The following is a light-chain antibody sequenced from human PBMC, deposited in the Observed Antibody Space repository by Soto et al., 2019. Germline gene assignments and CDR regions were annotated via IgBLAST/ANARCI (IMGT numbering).Light chain of an antibody. CDR3: QHYNSLRT. J-gene: IGKJ1*01. V-gene: IGKV1-5*03. Sequence: DIQMTQSPSTLSASVGDRVTITCRASQSISSWLAWYQQKPGKAPKLLIYKASSLESGVPSRFSGSGSGTEFTLTISSLQHDDFATYSCQHYNSLRTFGQGTKVEIK. CDR2: KAS. CDR1: QSISSW.